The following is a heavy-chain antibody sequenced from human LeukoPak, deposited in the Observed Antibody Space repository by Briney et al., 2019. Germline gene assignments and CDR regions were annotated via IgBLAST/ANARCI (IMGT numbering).Heavy chain of an antibody. Sequence: GGSLRLSCAASGFIFSGSSMHWVRQAPGKGLEWVCFIRFDATNKYYADSVKGRFTISRDNSKNTLYLQMNSLRAEDTAVYYCAREWWGSGFDYWGQGTLVTVSS. J-gene: IGHJ4*02. V-gene: IGHV3-30*02. CDR1: GFIFSGSS. CDR3: AREWWGSGFDY. CDR2: IRFDATNK. D-gene: IGHD2-21*01.